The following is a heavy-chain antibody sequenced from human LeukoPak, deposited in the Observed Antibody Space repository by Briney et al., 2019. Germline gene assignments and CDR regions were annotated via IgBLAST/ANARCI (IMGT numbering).Heavy chain of an antibody. J-gene: IGHJ4*02. V-gene: IGHV3-48*02. CDR2: ISSSSSNI. D-gene: IGHD2-15*01. CDR3: ARDLVVVAATPFDY. CDR1: GFTFSSYS. Sequence: GGSLRLSCAASGFTFSSYSMNCVRQAPGEGLEWVSYISSSSSNIYYADSVKGRFTISRDNAKNSLYLQMNSLRDEDTAVYYCARDLVVVAATPFDYWGQGTLVTVSS.